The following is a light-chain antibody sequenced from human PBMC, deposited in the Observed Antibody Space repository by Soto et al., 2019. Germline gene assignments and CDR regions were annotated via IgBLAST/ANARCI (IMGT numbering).Light chain of an antibody. Sequence: EIVMTQSPATLSVSPGERATLSCRASQSVRSNLAWYQQKPCQAPRLLIYGASTRATGIPARFSGSGSGTEFTLTISSLQSEDFAVYYGQQYNNWPTITFGQGTRLEIK. V-gene: IGKV3-15*01. CDR2: GAS. CDR1: QSVRSN. CDR3: QQYNNWPTIT. J-gene: IGKJ5*01.